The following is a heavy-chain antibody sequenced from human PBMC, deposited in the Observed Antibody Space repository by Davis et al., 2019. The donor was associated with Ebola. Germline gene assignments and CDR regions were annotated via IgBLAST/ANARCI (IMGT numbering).Heavy chain of an antibody. Sequence: ASVKVSCKASGYTFTSYAMHWVRQAPGQRLEWMGWINAGNGNTKYSQKFQGRVTITRDTSASTAYMELSSLRSEDTAVYCCARDRIAAADPFDYWGQGTLVTVSS. J-gene: IGHJ4*02. CDR3: ARDRIAAADPFDY. D-gene: IGHD6-13*01. CDR2: INAGNGNT. CDR1: GYTFTSYA. V-gene: IGHV1-3*01.